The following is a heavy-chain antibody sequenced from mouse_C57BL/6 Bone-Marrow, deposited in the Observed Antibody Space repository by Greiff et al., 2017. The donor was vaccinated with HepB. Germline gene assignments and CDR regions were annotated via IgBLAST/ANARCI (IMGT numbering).Heavy chain of an antibody. J-gene: IGHJ4*01. D-gene: IGHD1-1*01. V-gene: IGHV1-64*01. CDR3: ARSGYYGYYYAMDY. CDR1: GYTFTSYW. Sequence: QVQLKQPGAELVKPGASVKLSCKASGYTFTSYWMHWVKQRPGQGLEWIGMIHPNSGSTNYNEKFKSKATLTVDKSSSTAYMQLSSLTSEDSAVYYCARSGYYGYYYAMDYWGQGTSVTVSS. CDR2: IHPNSGST.